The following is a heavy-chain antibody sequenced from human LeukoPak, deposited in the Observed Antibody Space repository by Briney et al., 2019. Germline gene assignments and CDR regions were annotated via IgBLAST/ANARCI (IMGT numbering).Heavy chain of an antibody. CDR2: IIPIFGTA. D-gene: IGHD6-13*01. Sequence: SVKVSYKASGGTFSSYAISWVRQAPGQGLEWMGGIIPIFGTANYAQKFQGRVTITADESTSTAYMELSSLRSEDTAVYYCARSRIAAAGTPYYYGMDVWGKGTTVTVSS. V-gene: IGHV1-69*13. CDR3: ARSRIAAAGTPYYYGMDV. CDR1: GGTFSSYA. J-gene: IGHJ6*04.